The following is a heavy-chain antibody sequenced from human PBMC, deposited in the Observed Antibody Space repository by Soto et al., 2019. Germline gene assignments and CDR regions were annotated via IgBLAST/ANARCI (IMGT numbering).Heavy chain of an antibody. CDR3: SPALNF. V-gene: IGHV3-7*01. J-gene: IGHJ4*02. CDR1: GFTFSSNW. CDR2: INQDGSEK. Sequence: PGGSLRLSCAASGFTFSSNWMHWVRQAPGKGLEWVANINQDGSEKYYIDSVKGRFTISRDNAKNSLYLQMNSLSAEDSALYYCSPALNFWGQGTLVTVSS. D-gene: IGHD2-2*01.